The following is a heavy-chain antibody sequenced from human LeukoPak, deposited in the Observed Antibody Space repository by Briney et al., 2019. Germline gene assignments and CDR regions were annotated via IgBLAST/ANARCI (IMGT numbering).Heavy chain of an antibody. CDR2: INHSGST. V-gene: IGHV4-34*01. CDR3: ASFGRYGEFIDY. D-gene: IGHD3-10*01. Sequence: PSETLSLTCAVYGGSFSGYYWSWIRQPPGKGLEWIGEINHSGSTNYNPSLKSRVTISVDKSKNQFSLKLSSVTAADTAVYYCASFGRYGEFIDYWGQGTLVTVSS. CDR1: GGSFSGYY. J-gene: IGHJ4*02.